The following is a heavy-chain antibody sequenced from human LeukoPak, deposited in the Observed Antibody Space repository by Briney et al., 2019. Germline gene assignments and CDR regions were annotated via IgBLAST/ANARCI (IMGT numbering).Heavy chain of an antibody. J-gene: IGHJ4*02. CDR1: GFTFSSYA. V-gene: IGHV3-23*01. Sequence: GGSLRLSCAASGFTFSSYAMSWVRQAPGKGLEWVSAISGSDGSTYYADSVKGRFTISRDNSKNTLYLQMNSLRAEDTAVYYCAKRSSGYYYFDYWGQGTLVTVSS. CDR3: AKRSSGYYYFDY. D-gene: IGHD3-22*01. CDR2: ISGSDGST.